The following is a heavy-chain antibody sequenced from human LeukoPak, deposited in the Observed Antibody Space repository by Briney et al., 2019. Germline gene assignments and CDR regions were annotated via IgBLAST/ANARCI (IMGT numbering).Heavy chain of an antibody. CDR2: IYYSGST. D-gene: IGHD2-2*02. J-gene: IGHJ4*02. Sequence: SETLSLTCTVSGGSISSGGYYWSWIRQHPGKGLEWIGYIYYSGSTYYNPSLKSRVTISVDTSKNQFSLKLSSVTAADTAVYYCARDRREGDNYIPDYWGQGTLVTVSS. V-gene: IGHV4-31*03. CDR3: ARDRREGDNYIPDY. CDR1: GGSISSGGYY.